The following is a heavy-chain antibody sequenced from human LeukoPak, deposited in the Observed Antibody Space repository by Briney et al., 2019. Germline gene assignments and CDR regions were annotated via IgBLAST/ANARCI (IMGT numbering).Heavy chain of an antibody. CDR2: MNPNSGNT. Sequence: ASVKVSCKASGYTFTSYDINWVRQATGQGLEWMGWMNPNSGNTGYAQKFQGRVTMTRNTSISTAYMELRSLRSEDTAVYYCARGRTYCSGGSCYSSWFDPWGQGTLVTVSS. D-gene: IGHD2-15*01. J-gene: IGHJ5*02. CDR1: GYTFTSYD. CDR3: ARGRTYCSGGSCYSSWFDP. V-gene: IGHV1-8*01.